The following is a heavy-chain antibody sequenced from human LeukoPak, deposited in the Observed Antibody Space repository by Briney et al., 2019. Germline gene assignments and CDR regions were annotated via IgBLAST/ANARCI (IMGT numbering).Heavy chain of an antibody. V-gene: IGHV3-23*01. J-gene: IGHJ4*02. D-gene: IGHD6-19*01. CDR3: ARDRYSSGPGDFDY. Sequence: GGSLQLSCAVSGFAFGSEAMSWVRQSPARGLEWVASISPGGGTTYYADYVKGRFTISRDNSKNTLYLQMNSLRAEDTAVYNCARDRYSSGPGDFDYWGQGTLVTVSS. CDR1: GFAFGSEA. CDR2: ISPGGGTT.